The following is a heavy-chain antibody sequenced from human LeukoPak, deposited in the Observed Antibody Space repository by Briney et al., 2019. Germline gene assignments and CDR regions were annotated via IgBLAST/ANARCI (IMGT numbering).Heavy chain of an antibody. CDR1: GFTVSSNY. CDR3: ARQYCSSPSCNGAFDI. D-gene: IGHD2-2*01. V-gene: IGHV3-53*01. J-gene: IGHJ3*02. Sequence: QPGGSLRLSCAASGFTVSSNYMSWVRQAPGKGLEWVSIIYRGGNTYYADSVKGRFTISRDNSKNTLYFQMNSLRAEDTAVYYCARQYCSSPSCNGAFDIWGQGTMVTVSS. CDR2: IYRGGNT.